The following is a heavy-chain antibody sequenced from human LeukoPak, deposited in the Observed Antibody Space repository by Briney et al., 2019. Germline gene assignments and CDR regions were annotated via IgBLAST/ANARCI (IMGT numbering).Heavy chain of an antibody. J-gene: IGHJ4*02. CDR3: ARSQLERAFDY. V-gene: IGHV3-7*01. Sequence: GGSLRLSCAASGFTLSSYWMSWVRQPPGKGLEWVANIKQDGSDKYYVDSVKGRFTISRDNAKNSLYLQMNSLRAEDTAVYYCARSQLERAFDYWGQGTLVTVSS. D-gene: IGHD1-1*01. CDR1: GFTLSSYW. CDR2: IKQDGSDK.